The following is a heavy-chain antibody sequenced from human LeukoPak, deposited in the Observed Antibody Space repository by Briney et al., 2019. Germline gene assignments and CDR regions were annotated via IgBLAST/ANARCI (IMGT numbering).Heavy chain of an antibody. CDR2: IIPIFGTA. V-gene: IGHV1-69*13. D-gene: IGHD5-12*01. CDR3: ARGWLRLLLAY. Sequence: GASVKVSCKASGGIFSSYAISWVRQAPGQGLEWMGGIIPIFGTANYAQKFQGRVTITADESTSTAYMELSSLRSEDTAVYYCARGWLRLLLAYWGQGTLVTVSS. CDR1: GGIFSSYA. J-gene: IGHJ4*02.